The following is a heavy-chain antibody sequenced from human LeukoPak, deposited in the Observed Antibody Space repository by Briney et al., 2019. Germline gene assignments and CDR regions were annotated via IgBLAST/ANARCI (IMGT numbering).Heavy chain of an antibody. Sequence: PSETLSLTCTVSGGSISSYYWSWIRQPPGKGLEWIGYIYYSGSTNYNPSLKSRVTISVDTSKNQFSLKLSSVTAADTAVYYCANTKGYDAFDIWGQGTMVTVSS. CDR3: ANTKGYDAFDI. D-gene: IGHD1-1*01. CDR2: IYYSGST. V-gene: IGHV4-59*01. J-gene: IGHJ3*02. CDR1: GGSISSYY.